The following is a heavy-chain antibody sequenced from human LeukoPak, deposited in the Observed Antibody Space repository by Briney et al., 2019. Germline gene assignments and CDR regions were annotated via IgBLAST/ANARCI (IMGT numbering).Heavy chain of an antibody. J-gene: IGHJ4*02. D-gene: IGHD2-2*01. CDR2: INPNSGGT. Sequence: GASVKVSCKVSGYTFTGYYMHWVRQAPGQGLEWMGWINPNSGGTNYAQKFQGRVTMTRDTPISTAYMELSRLRSDDTAVYYCARDVGEYCSSTNCYASHYWGQGTLVTVSS. V-gene: IGHV1-2*02. CDR3: ARDVGEYCSSTNCYASHY. CDR1: GYTFTGYY.